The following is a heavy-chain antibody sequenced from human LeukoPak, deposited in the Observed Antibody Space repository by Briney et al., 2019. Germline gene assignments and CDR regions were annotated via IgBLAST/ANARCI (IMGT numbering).Heavy chain of an antibody. J-gene: IGHJ3*02. CDR3: ARGSSGSYWGGIHDAFDI. Sequence: ASAKVSCKASGYTFTSYDINWVRQATGQGLEWMGWMNPNSGNTGYAQKFQGRVTMTRNTSISTAYMELSSLRSEDTAVYYCARGSSGSYWGGIHDAFDIWGQGTMVTVSS. CDR1: GYTFTSYD. V-gene: IGHV1-8*01. D-gene: IGHD1-26*01. CDR2: MNPNSGNT.